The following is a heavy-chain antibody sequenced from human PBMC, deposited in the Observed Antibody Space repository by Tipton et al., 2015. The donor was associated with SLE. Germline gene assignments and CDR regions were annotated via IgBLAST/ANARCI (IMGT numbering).Heavy chain of an antibody. CDR1: GFTFDDYA. CDR2: ISWNGGSI. V-gene: IGHV3-9*01. J-gene: IGHJ4*02. D-gene: IGHD4-17*01. CDR3: AKDKGVSVRGYFDY. Sequence: SLRLSCAASGFTFDDYAMHWVRQAPGKGLEWVSGISWNGGSIGYADSVKGRFTISRDNAKNSLYLQMNSLRAEDTALYYCAKDKGVSVRGYFDYWGQGTLVTVSS.